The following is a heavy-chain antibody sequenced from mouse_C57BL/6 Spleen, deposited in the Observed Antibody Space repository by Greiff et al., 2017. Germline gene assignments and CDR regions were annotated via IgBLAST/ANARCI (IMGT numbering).Heavy chain of an antibody. V-gene: IGHV1-47*01. CDR2: FHPYNDDT. J-gene: IGHJ4*01. Sequence: QVQLQQSGAELVKPGASVKMSCKASGYTFTTYPIEWMKQNHGKSLEWIGNFHPYNDDTKYNEKFKGKATLTVEKSSSTVYLELSRLTSDDSAVYYCARGCLYDYDGYYYASDYWGQGTSVTVSS. CDR1: GYTFTTYP. CDR3: ARGCLYDYDGYYYASDY. D-gene: IGHD2-4*01.